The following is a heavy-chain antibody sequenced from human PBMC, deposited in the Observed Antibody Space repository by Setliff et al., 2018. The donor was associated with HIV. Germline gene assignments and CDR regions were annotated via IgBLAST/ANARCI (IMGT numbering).Heavy chain of an antibody. D-gene: IGHD6-19*01. CDR2: IYHSGST. Sequence: SETLSLTCAVSGYSISSGYYWGWIRQPPGKGLEWIGTIYHSGSTYYNPSLKSRLTISVDTSKNQFSLKLNTVTAADTAVYYCARVRGSSGWYVFDYWGQGTLVTVSS. CDR1: GYSISSGYY. V-gene: IGHV4-38-2*01. CDR3: ARVRGSSGWYVFDY. J-gene: IGHJ4*02.